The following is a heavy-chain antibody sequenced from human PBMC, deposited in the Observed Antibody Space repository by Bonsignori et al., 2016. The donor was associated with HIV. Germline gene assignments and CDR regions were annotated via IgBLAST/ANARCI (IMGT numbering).Heavy chain of an antibody. V-gene: IGHV4-38-2*01. D-gene: IGHD3-10*01. CDR3: VRHTIRGLGPGLTSRFDY. J-gene: IGHJ4*02. Sequence: PGKGLEWIGSLYPSLDPSGNTYYNPSLKSRVTISTDTSKNQFSLRLSSVTAADTAVYYCVRHTIRGLGPGLTSRFDYWGQGTLVTVSS. CDR2: LYPSLDPSGNT.